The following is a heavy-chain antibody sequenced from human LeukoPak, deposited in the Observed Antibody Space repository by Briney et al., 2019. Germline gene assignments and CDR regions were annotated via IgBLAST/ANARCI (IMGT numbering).Heavy chain of an antibody. D-gene: IGHD6-19*01. CDR3: ARDRQWLPLDY. V-gene: IGHV4-4*02. CDR2: IYHSGSP. J-gene: IGHJ4*02. CDR1: GGYISSSYW. Sequence: SETLSLTCAVSGGYISSSYWWSWVRQPPGKGLEWIGEIYHSGSPNYNPSLKSRVTISVDESKNQFSLRLGSVTAADTAVYYCARDRQWLPLDYWGQGTLVTVSS.